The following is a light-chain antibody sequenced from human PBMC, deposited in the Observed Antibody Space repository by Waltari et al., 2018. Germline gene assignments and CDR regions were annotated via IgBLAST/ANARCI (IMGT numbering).Light chain of an antibody. CDR2: ASS. V-gene: IGKV1-39*01. Sequence: DVQVTQSPSALSASIGDRVDITCRASQPITVYLNWYHQKPGKAPRLLIFASSILQSGVPSRFSGTTSGTDFTLTITSLQAEDYGTYCCQQTYSAPWTCGRGTQVEI. CDR3: QQTYSAPWT. CDR1: QPITVY. J-gene: IGKJ4*01.